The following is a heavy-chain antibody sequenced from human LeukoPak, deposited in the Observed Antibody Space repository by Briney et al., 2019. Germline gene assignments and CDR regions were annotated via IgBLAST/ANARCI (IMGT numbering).Heavy chain of an antibody. CDR1: GFAFSTYA. CDR3: AKDQSVLLWFGELSDAFDI. V-gene: IGHV3-23*01. Sequence: AGGSLRLSCAASGFAFSTYAMSWVRQAPGKGLKWVSAISGSGGSTYYADSVKGRFTISRDNSKNTLYLQMNSLRAEDTAVYYCAKDQSVLLWFGELSDAFDIWGQGTMVTVSS. J-gene: IGHJ3*02. D-gene: IGHD3-10*01. CDR2: ISGSGGST.